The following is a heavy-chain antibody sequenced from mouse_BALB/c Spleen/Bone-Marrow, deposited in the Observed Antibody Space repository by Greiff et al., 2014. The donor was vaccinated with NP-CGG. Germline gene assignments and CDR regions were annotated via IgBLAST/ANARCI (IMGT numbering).Heavy chain of an antibody. D-gene: IGHD5-1*01. CDR2: IRNKPNGYTT. Sequence: EVMLVESGGGLVQPGGSLRLSCTTSGFTFTDYFMTWVCQPPGKALEWLGFIRNKPNGYTTEYNPSVKGRFTISRDNSQGILYLQMNTLRAEDSAIYYCARDYSGYFDFWGQGTTLTVFS. CDR3: ARDYSGYFDF. J-gene: IGHJ2*01. CDR1: GFTFTDYF. V-gene: IGHV7-3*02.